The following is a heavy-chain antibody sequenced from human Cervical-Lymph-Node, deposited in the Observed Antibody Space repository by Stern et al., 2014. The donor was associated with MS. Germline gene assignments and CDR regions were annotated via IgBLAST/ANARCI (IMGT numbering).Heavy chain of an antibody. J-gene: IGHJ4*02. CDR3: ARGAPPEN. CDR2: IYPSDSDT. Sequence: EVQLVQSGAEVKKPGESLKISCRTAGYSFTDYWIGWVRQMPGKCLEWMGIIYPSDSDTRYSPSFQGQVIISADKSIGTAYLQWRSLKSSDSGMYYCARGAPPENWGQGTLVTVSS. CDR1: GYSFTDYW. D-gene: IGHD1-26*01. V-gene: IGHV5-51*03.